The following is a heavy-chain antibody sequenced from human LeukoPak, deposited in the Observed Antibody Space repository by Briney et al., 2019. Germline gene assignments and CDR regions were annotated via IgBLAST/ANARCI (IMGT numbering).Heavy chain of an antibody. CDR3: ARHKIRRYSYGPGAFDI. V-gene: IGHV4-34*01. CDR2: INHSGST. D-gene: IGHD5-18*01. J-gene: IGHJ3*02. CDR1: GGSFSGYY. Sequence: SETLSLTCAVNGGSFSGYYWSWIRQPPGKGLEWIGEINHSGSTNYNPSLKSRVTISVDTSKNQFSLKLSSVTAADTAVYYCARHKIRRYSYGPGAFDIWGQGTMVTVSS.